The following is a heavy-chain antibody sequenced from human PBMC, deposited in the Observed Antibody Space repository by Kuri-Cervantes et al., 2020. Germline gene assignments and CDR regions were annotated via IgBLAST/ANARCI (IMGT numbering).Heavy chain of an antibody. CDR2: ISSSSSTI. J-gene: IGHJ4*02. V-gene: IGHV3-48*01. CDR1: GFTFSSYS. D-gene: IGHD2/OR15-2a*01. Sequence: GGSLRLSCAASGFTFSSYSMNWVRQAPGKGLEWVSYISSSSSTIYYADSVKGRFTISRDNSKNTLYLQMNSLRAEDTAVYYCAVEILPTRTRYFDYWGQGTLVTVSS. CDR3: AVEILPTRTRYFDY.